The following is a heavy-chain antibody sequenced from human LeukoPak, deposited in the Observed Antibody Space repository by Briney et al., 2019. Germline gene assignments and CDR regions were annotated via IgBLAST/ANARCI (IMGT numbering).Heavy chain of an antibody. CDR3: ARDDGVAVFDP. CDR1: GGSISSYY. J-gene: IGHJ5*02. V-gene: IGHV4-59*01. D-gene: IGHD2-8*01. Sequence: SETLSLTCTVSGGSISSYYWSWIRQPPGKGLEWIGYIYYNGSTNYNPSLKSRVTISVDTSKNQFSLKLSSVTAADTAVYYCARDDGVAVFDPWGQGTLVTVSS. CDR2: IYYNGST.